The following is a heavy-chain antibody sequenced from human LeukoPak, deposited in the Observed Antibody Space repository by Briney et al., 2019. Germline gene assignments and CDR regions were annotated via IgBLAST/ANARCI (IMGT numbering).Heavy chain of an antibody. CDR1: GFTFSNFA. V-gene: IGHV3-30*14. Sequence: GRSLRLSCAASGFTFSNFAMHWVRQAPGKGLEWVAVISYDGSNKYYADSVKGRFTISRDNSKNTLYLQMNSLRAEDTAVYYCARDRWELDWFDPWGQGTLVTVSS. J-gene: IGHJ5*02. D-gene: IGHD1-26*01. CDR2: ISYDGSNK. CDR3: ARDRWELDWFDP.